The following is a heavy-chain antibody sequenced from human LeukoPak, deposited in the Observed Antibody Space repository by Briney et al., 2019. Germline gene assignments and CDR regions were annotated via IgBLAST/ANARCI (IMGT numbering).Heavy chain of an antibody. J-gene: IGHJ4*02. Sequence: GESLKISCMGSGYSFASSYIAWVRQMPGKGLEWMGIIYPGDSDTRYSPSFQGQVTFSADKSISTAYLHWSSLKASDTAVYYCARHRGAGILASPLDYWGQGTLVTVSS. CDR2: IYPGDSDT. CDR1: GYSFASSY. D-gene: IGHD2-8*02. V-gene: IGHV5-51*01. CDR3: ARHRGAGILASPLDY.